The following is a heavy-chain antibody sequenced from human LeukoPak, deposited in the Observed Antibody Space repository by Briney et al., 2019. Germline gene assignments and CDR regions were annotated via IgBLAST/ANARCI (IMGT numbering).Heavy chain of an antibody. D-gene: IGHD2-2*01. V-gene: IGHV3-7*01. CDR3: ARDSGSTSPGAFDI. Sequence: GGSLRLSCAASGFTFSSYWMSWVRQAPGKGLEWVANIKQDGSEKYYVDSVKGRFTISRDNAKNSLYLQMNSLRAEDTAVYYCARDSGSTSPGAFDIWGQGTMVTVPS. CDR1: GFTFSSYW. CDR2: IKQDGSEK. J-gene: IGHJ3*02.